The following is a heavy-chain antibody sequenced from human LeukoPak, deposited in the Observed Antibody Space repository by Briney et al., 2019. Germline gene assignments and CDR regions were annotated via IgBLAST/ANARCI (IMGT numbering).Heavy chain of an antibody. D-gene: IGHD2-2*01. V-gene: IGHV1-18*01. J-gene: IGHJ6*02. CDR3: ARNNIVVVPAANDYYYYYGMDV. Sequence: ASVKVSCKASGYTFTGYGISWVRQAPGQGLEWMGWISAYNGNTNYAQKLQGRVTMTTDTSTSTAYMELRSLRSDDTAVYYCARNNIVVVPAANDYYYYYGMDVWGQGTTVTVSS. CDR2: ISAYNGNT. CDR1: GYTFTGYG.